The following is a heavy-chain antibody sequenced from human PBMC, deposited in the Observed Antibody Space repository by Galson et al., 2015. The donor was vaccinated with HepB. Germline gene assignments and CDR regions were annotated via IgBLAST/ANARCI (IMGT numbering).Heavy chain of an antibody. CDR3: ARGTVRVEPTFDNWFDP. V-gene: IGHV1-18*01. D-gene: IGHD1-14*01. CDR2: ISPYNGNT. CDR1: GYTFTSHG. Sequence: SVKVSCKASGYTFTSHGISWVRQAPGQGLEWMGWISPYNGNTNYAQNLQDRVTMTTDTATSTAYMELSSLKSDDTAVYYCARGTVRVEPTFDNWFDPWGQGTLVTVSS. J-gene: IGHJ5*02.